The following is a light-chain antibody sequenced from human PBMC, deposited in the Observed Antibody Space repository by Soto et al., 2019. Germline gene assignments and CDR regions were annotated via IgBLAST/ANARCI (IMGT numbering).Light chain of an antibody. Sequence: QSVLTQPASVSVSPGQSITVSCTGTSRDVGDYNYVSWYQQHPGKAPKLRISAVSNRPSGVSDRLSGSKSGNTASLTLSGLQAEDEADYYCSYMRNSLYVFGTGTKVTVL. CDR1: SRDVGDYNY. CDR3: CSYMRNSLYV. CDR2: AVS. J-gene: IGLJ1*01. V-gene: IGLV2-14*01.